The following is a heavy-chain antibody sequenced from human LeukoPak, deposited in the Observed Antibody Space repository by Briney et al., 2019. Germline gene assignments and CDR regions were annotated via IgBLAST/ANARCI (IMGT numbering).Heavy chain of an antibody. CDR2: IYTSGST. CDR3: ARVSHYDFWSGSPHNWFDP. V-gene: IGHV4-4*07. J-gene: IGHJ5*02. D-gene: IGHD3-3*01. CDR1: GGSISSYY. Sequence: SETLSLTCTVSGGSISSYYWSWIRQPAGKGLEWIGRIYTSGSTNYNPSLKSRVTMSVDTSKNQFSLKLSSVTAADTAVYYCARVSHYDFWSGSPHNWFDPWGQGTLVTVSS.